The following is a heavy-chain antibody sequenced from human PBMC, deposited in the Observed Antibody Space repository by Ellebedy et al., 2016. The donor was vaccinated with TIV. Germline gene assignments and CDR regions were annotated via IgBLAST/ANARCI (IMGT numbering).Heavy chain of an antibody. CDR2: IKEDGSEK. J-gene: IGHJ4*02. V-gene: IGHV3-7*03. CDR1: GLIFSTYW. CDR3: ARVPLDGAVAGTVEVAFDY. D-gene: IGHD6-19*01. Sequence: PGGSLRLSCAASGLIFSTYWMACVRQAPGKGLEWVANIKEDGSEKYYVDSVKGRFTISRDNAKNSLYLQMNTLRAEDTAVYYCARVPLDGAVAGTVEVAFDYWGQGTLVTVSS.